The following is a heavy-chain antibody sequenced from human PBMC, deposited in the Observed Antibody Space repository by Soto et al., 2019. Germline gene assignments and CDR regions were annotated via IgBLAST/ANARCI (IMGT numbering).Heavy chain of an antibody. V-gene: IGHV2-26*01. J-gene: IGHJ4*02. Sequence: QVSLKESGPVLVKPTETLTLTCTVSGFSFSNPRMGVSWIRQPPGKALEWLAHIFSNDDKSYSTSLKSRVTIPKDTSKSQVVLTLANMDPVDTATSYCARVYDSIGYEYWGPGTLVTVSS. CDR3: ARVYDSIGYEY. CDR1: GFSFSNPRMG. CDR2: IFSNDDK. D-gene: IGHD3-22*01.